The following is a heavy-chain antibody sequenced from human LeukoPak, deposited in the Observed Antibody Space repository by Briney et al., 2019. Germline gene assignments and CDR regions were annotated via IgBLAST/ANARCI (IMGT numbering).Heavy chain of an antibody. CDR2: INTDGSST. D-gene: IGHD5-24*01. V-gene: IGHV3-74*01. CDR1: GFTFSSYW. CDR3: ARPSPPGDGYNPCDY. J-gene: IGHJ4*02. Sequence: GSLRLSCAASGFTFSSYWMHWVRQAPGKGLVWVSRINTDGSSTSYADSVKGRFTISRDNAKNTLYLQMNSLRTEDTAVYYCARPSPPGDGYNPCDYWGPGALVIVSS.